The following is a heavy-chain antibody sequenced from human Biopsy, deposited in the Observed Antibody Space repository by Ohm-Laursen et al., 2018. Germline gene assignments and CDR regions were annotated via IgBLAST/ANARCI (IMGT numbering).Heavy chain of an antibody. Sequence: ASVKVSCKASGYPFITYGISWVRQAPGQGLEWMGGISAYNGHTKFARKFQDRVTMTTDTSTTTAYMDLRSLRSDDTAVYYCARDPHGEGRDYGSYFDYWGQGTLVTVSS. CDR1: GYPFITYG. J-gene: IGHJ4*02. CDR2: ISAYNGHT. CDR3: ARDPHGEGRDYGSYFDY. D-gene: IGHD4-17*01. V-gene: IGHV1-18*01.